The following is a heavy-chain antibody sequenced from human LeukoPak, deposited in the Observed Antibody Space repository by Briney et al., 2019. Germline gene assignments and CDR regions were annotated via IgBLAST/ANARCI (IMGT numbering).Heavy chain of an antibody. CDR1: GFTFSSYA. V-gene: IGHV3-23*01. D-gene: IGHD2-8*01. CDR3: AKDTSIGKYCTNGVCSPFDY. CDR2: ISDSGDYT. J-gene: IGHJ4*02. Sequence: GGSLTLSCAGSGFTFSSYAMSWVRQAPGQGLEWASVISDSGDYTSYADSVRGRFTISRDNSRNTLYLQMISLRPEDTAVYYCAKDTSIGKYCTNGVCSPFDYWGQGTLVTVSS.